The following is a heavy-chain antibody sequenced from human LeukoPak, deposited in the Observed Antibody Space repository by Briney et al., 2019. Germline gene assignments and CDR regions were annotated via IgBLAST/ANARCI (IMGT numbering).Heavy chain of an antibody. CDR3: VRDDYDY. CDR2: INPNSGGT. Sequence: GASVKVSCKASGYTFTGNYIHWVRQAPGQGLEWMGWINPNSGGTNYAQKIQGRVTMTRDTSISTAYMELSRVRSDDTAVYYCVRDDYDYWGQGTLVTVSS. J-gene: IGHJ4*02. D-gene: IGHD3-16*01. V-gene: IGHV1-2*02. CDR1: GYTFTGNY.